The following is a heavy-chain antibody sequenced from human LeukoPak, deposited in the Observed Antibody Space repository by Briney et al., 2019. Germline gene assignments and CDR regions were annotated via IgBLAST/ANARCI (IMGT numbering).Heavy chain of an antibody. J-gene: IGHJ4*02. D-gene: IGHD6-13*01. CDR3: ARAYIAAMYYFDY. V-gene: IGHV3-30*03. Sequence: PGGSLRLSCAASGFSFSDYNMHWVRQAPGKGLEWMAVISYHGINEYYADSVKGRFTISRDNSKNTLYLQMNSLRAEDTAVYYCARAYIAAMYYFDYWGQGTLVTVSS. CDR2: ISYHGINE. CDR1: GFSFSDYN.